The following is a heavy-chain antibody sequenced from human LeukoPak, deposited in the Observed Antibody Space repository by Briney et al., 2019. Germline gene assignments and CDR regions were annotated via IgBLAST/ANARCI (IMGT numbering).Heavy chain of an antibody. CDR3: ARDGDGSGSYPHYYYYGMDV. Sequence: GGSLRLSCAASGFTFSSYGMHWVRQAPGKGLEWVAFIKYDGSNKHNAESVKGRFTISRDNSKNTLYLQMNSLRAEDTAVYYCARDGDGSGSYPHYYYYGMDVWGQGTTVTVSS. V-gene: IGHV3-30*02. D-gene: IGHD3-10*01. J-gene: IGHJ6*02. CDR1: GFTFSSYG. CDR2: IKYDGSNK.